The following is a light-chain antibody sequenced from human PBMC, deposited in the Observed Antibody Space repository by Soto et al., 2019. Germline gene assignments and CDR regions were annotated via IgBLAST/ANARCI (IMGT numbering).Light chain of an antibody. CDR1: QGISSY. J-gene: IGKJ1*01. CDR2: AAS. CDR3: QQT. V-gene: IGKV1-9*01. Sequence: DIQMTQSPSTLSGSVGDRVTITCRASQGISSYLAWYQQKPGKAPKLLIYAASTLQSGVPSRFSGSGSGTEFTLTISSLQPEDFSVYYCQQTFGQGTKVDIK.